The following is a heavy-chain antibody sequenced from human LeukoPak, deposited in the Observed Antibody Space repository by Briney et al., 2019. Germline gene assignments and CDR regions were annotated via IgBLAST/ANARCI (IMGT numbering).Heavy chain of an antibody. V-gene: IGHV3-30*02. J-gene: IGHJ6*03. Sequence: PGGSLRLSCAASGFTFSSYGMHWVRQAPGKGLEWVAFIRYDGSNKYYADSVKGRFTISRDNSKNTLYLQMNSLRAEDTAVYYCARDLVGANLYYYYYMDVWGKGTTVTVSS. CDR3: ARDLVGANLYYYYYMDV. CDR2: IRYDGSNK. CDR1: GFTFSSYG. D-gene: IGHD1-26*01.